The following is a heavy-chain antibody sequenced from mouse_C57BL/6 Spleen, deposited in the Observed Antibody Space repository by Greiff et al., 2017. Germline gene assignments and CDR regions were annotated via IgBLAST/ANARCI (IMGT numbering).Heavy chain of an antibody. D-gene: IGHD1-1*01. CDR2: IDPNSGGT. CDR3: ARSGDYGSSYVGYFDV. Sequence: QVHVKQPGAELVKPGASVKLSCKASGYTFTSYWMHWVKQRPGRGLEWIGRIDPNSGGTKYNEKFKSKATLTVDKPSSTAYMQLSSLTSEDSAVYYCARSGDYGSSYVGYFDVWGTGTTVTVSS. J-gene: IGHJ1*03. CDR1: GYTFTSYW. V-gene: IGHV1-72*01.